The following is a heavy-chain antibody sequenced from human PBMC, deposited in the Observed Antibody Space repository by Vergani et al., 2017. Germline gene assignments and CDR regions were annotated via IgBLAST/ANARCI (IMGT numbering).Heavy chain of an antibody. J-gene: IGHJ6*02. V-gene: IGHV3-30*02. Sequence: QVQLVESGGGVVQPGGSLRLSCAASGFTFSSYGMHWVRQAPGKGLEWVAFIRYDGSNKYYADSVKGRFTISRDNSKNTLYLQMNSLRAEDTAVYYCAKGTIRGSYYYYYGMDVWGQGTTVTVSS. CDR3: AKGTIRGSYYYYYGMDV. CDR2: IRYDGSNK. D-gene: IGHD1-26*01. CDR1: GFTFSSYG.